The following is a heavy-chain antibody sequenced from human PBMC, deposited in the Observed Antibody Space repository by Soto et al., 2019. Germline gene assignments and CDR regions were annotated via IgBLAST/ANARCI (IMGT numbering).Heavy chain of an antibody. J-gene: IGHJ4*02. CDR3: ARGSYYGSGSYLEGAFDY. CDR1: GYTFTSYD. Sequence: GASVKVSGKASGYTFTSYDINWVRQATGQGLEWMGWMNPNSGNTGYAQKFQGRVTMTRNTSISTAYMELSSLRSEDTAVYYCARGSYYGSGSYLEGAFDYWGQGTLVTVSS. D-gene: IGHD3-10*01. V-gene: IGHV1-8*01. CDR2: MNPNSGNT.